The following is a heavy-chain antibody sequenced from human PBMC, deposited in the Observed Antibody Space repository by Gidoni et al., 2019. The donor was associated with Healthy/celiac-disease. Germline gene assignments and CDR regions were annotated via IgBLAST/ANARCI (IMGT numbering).Heavy chain of an antibody. D-gene: IGHD2-2*01. J-gene: IGHJ6*02. CDR2: ISSSSSYT. CDR3: ARDLGKDIVAVPAAPHYYYDYGMDV. V-gene: IGHV3-11*05. CDR1: GFTFRDYY. Sequence: QVQLVESGGGLVKPGGSLRLSCAASGFTFRDYYMSWIRQAPGKGLEWVSYISSSSSYTNYADSVKGRFTISRDNAKNSLYLQMNSLRAEDTAVYYCARDLGKDIVAVPAAPHYYYDYGMDVWGQGTTVTVSS.